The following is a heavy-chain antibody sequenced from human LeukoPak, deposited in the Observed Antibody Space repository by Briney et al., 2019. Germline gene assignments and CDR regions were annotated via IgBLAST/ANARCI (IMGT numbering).Heavy chain of an antibody. CDR3: ARESTYI. CDR2: ISWNSGSI. Sequence: GGSLRLSCAASGFTFDDYAMHWVRQAPGKGLEWVSGISWNSGSIGYADSVKGRFTISRDNSQNTLYLQMNSLRAEDTAVYYCARESTYIWGQGTMVTVSS. CDR1: GFTFDDYA. J-gene: IGHJ3*02. V-gene: IGHV3-9*01.